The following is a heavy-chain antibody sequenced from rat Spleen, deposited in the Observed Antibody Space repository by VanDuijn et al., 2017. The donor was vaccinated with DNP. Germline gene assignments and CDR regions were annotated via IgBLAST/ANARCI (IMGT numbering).Heavy chain of an antibody. CDR1: GFTFSDYA. J-gene: IGHJ2*01. Sequence: EVQLVESGGGLIPPGRSLKVSCEASGFTFSDYAMAWVRQVPKKGLEWVASITNIGGSTYYPDSVKGRFTISRDNAKSTLYLQMNSLRSEDTATYYCTTAGRMGYVGYYFDYWGQGVMVTVSS. D-gene: IGHD1-7*01. V-gene: IGHV5S10*01. CDR3: TTAGRMGYVGYYFDY. CDR2: ITNIGGST.